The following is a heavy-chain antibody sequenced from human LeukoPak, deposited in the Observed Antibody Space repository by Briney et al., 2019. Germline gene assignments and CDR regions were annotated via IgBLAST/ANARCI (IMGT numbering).Heavy chain of an antibody. J-gene: IGHJ4*02. D-gene: IGHD1-26*01. CDR3: ARGYSGSYTNLY. V-gene: IGHV1-8*02. CDR2: INPNSGNT. CDR1: GYTFTGYY. Sequence: ASVKVSCKASGYTFTGYYMHWVRQAPGQGLEWMGWINPNSGNTGYAQKFQGRVTMTRNTSISTAYMELSSLRSEDTAVYYCARGYSGSYTNLYWGQGTLVTVSS.